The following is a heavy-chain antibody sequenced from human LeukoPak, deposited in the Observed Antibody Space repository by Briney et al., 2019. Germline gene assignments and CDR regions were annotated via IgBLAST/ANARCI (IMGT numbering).Heavy chain of an antibody. V-gene: IGHV4-31*03. D-gene: IGHD2-8*01. J-gene: IGHJ4*02. Sequence: PSETLSLTCTVSGGSISSGGYYWGWIRQHPGKGLEWIGYIYYSGSTYYNPSLKSRVTISVDTSKNQFSLKLSSVTAADTAVYYCARGSSVYSIRSPNYFDYWGQGTLVTVSS. CDR3: ARGSSVYSIRSPNYFDY. CDR2: IYYSGST. CDR1: GGSISSGGYY.